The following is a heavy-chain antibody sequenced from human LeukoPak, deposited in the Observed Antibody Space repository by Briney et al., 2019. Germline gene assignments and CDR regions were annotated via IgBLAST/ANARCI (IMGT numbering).Heavy chain of an antibody. Sequence: AGGSLRLSCAASGFTFSSYEMNWVRQAPGKGLEWVSSIFPTSREIHYADSVRGRFTISRDNSKSTLSLQMNSLRAEDTAIYYCATYRQVMLPFESWGQGTLVTVSS. D-gene: IGHD5-18*01. V-gene: IGHV3-48*03. CDR3: ATYRQVMLPFES. CDR1: GFTFSSYE. J-gene: IGHJ4*02. CDR2: IFPTSREI.